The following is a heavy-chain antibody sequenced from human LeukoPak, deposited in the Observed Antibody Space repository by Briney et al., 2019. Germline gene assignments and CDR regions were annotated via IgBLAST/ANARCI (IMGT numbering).Heavy chain of an antibody. J-gene: IGHJ4*02. D-gene: IGHD3-16*01. CDR2: ISSSSSYI. CDR1: GFTFSTYN. V-gene: IGHV3-21*01. CDR3: ARGYEDSSY. Sequence: PGGSLRLSCAASGFTFSTYNVNWVRQAPGKGLEWVSSISSSSSYILYADSVKGRFTISRDNAKNSLYLQMNSLRAEDTAVYYCARGYEDSSYWGQGTLVTVSS.